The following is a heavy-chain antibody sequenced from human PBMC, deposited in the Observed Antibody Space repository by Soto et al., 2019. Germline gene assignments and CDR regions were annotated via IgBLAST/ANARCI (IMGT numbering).Heavy chain of an antibody. CDR3: ARLDYYDSSGYYGFDY. J-gene: IGHJ4*02. Sequence: PSEPLSLPCAVYGGSFSGYYWSWIRQPPGKGLEWIGEINHSGSTNYNPSLKSRVTISVDTSKNQFSLKLSSVTAADTAVYYCARLDYYDSSGYYGFDYWGQGTLVTVSS. V-gene: IGHV4-34*01. D-gene: IGHD3-22*01. CDR2: INHSGST. CDR1: GGSFSGYY.